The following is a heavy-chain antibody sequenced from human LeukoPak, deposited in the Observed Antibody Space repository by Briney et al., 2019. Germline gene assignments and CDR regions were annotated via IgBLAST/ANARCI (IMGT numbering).Heavy chain of an antibody. CDR2: ISDSGGSA. CDR3: TRDHHRRHYDSQARNTFDI. CDR1: GFTFSSYG. V-gene: IGHV3-23*01. Sequence: GGSLRLSCAASGFTFSSYGMSWVRQAPGEGLEWVSAISDSGGSAYYTDSVKGRFTISRENSKNTLYLQMNSLRAEDTAVYYCTRDHHRRHYDSQARNTFDIWGQGTMVTVSS. J-gene: IGHJ3*02. D-gene: IGHD3-22*01.